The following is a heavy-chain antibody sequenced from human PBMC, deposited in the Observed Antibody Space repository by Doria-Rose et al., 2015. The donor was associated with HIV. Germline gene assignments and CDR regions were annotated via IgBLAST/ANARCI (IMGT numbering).Heavy chain of an antibody. CDR1: GGSFSGYY. Sequence: QVQLQQWGAGLVKPSETLSLTCAVYGGSFSGYYWSWIRQPPGKGLEGIGDIDHSGSTRDNPSLKSRVTISVDTSKNQFSLNLTSVTAADTAIYYCARGRGYNYAYSPWGQGTLVTVSS. D-gene: IGHD5-18*01. V-gene: IGHV4-34*01. CDR2: IDHSGST. CDR3: ARGRGYNYAYSP. J-gene: IGHJ5*02.